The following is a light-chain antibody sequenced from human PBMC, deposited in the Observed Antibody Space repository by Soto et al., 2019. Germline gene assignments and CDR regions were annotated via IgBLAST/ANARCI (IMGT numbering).Light chain of an antibody. CDR3: NSYTGRTTLVI. CDR1: SSDIGAYDY. V-gene: IGLV2-14*01. J-gene: IGLJ2*01. Sequence: QSALTQPASVSGSPGQSITISCTGTSSDIGAYDYVSWYQQHPGRAPKLMVYDVSHRPSGVSNRFSGSKSGNTASLTISGLQPEDEADYYCNSYTGRTTLVIFGGVTRSPS. CDR2: DVS.